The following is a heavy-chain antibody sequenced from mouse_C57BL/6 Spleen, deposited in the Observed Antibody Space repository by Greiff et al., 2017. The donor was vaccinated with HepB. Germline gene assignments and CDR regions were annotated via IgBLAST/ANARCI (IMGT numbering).Heavy chain of an antibody. J-gene: IGHJ4*01. CDR2: IDPETGGT. D-gene: IGHD1-1*01. CDR3: TRDTTVKAMDY. Sequence: QVHVKQSGAELVRPGASVTLSCKASGYTFTDYEMHWVKQTPVHGLEWIGAIDPETGGTAYNQKFKGKAILTADKSSSTAYMELRSLTSEDSAVYYCTRDTTVKAMDYWGQGTSVTVSS. CDR1: GYTFTDYE. V-gene: IGHV1-15*01.